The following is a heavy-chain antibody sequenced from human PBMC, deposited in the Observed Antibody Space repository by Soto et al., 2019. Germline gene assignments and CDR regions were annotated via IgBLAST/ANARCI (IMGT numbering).Heavy chain of an antibody. D-gene: IGHD3-9*01. CDR1: GGSISSYY. J-gene: IGHJ4*02. CDR2: IYYSGST. Sequence: SETLSLTCTVSGGSISSYYWSWIRQPPGKGLEWIGYIYYSGSTNYNPSLKSRVTISVDTSKNQFSLKLSSVAAADKAVYYCARAMSFDGLLSIDYWGQGTLVTVSS. V-gene: IGHV4-59*01. CDR3: ARAMSFDGLLSIDY.